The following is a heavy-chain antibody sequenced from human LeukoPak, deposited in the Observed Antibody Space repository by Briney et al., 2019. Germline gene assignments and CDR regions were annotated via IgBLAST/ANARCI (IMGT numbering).Heavy chain of an antibody. Sequence: GGSLRLSCAASEFTVSSNYMDWVRQAPGKGLEWVSVIYSGGSTYYADSVKGRFTISRDNSKNTLYLQMNSLRAEDTAVYYCAGGARRQQPFDYWGQGTLVTVSS. CDR3: AGGARRQQPFDY. CDR2: IYSGGST. CDR1: EFTVSSNY. J-gene: IGHJ4*02. D-gene: IGHD6-13*01. V-gene: IGHV3-66*01.